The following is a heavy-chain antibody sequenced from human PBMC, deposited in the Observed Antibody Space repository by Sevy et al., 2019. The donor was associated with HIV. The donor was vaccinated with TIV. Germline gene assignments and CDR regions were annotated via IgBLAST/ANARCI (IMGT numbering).Heavy chain of an antibody. Sequence: GESLKISCETSGYWFTSHWIGWVRRMPGKGLEWVGIIFPGNSDVRYAPSFQGPVTISVDKSISAAYLQWSSLKASDTAIYYCVRGGLLPIDSFDIWGQGTKVTVSS. CDR3: VRGGLLPIDSFDI. V-gene: IGHV5-51*01. J-gene: IGHJ3*02. D-gene: IGHD2-15*01. CDR1: GYWFTSHW. CDR2: IFPGNSDV.